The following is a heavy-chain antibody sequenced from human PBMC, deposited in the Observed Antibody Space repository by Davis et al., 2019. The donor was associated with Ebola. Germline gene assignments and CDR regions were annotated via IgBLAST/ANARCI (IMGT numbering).Heavy chain of an antibody. J-gene: IGHJ4*02. Sequence: GESLKISCAASGFTFSSYSMNWVRQAPGKGLEWVSYISSSGSIIYYADSVKGRFTISRDNAKNSLYLQMNSLRAEDTAVYYCARDVEMTTVIGMDLDYWGQGTLVTVSS. CDR3: ARDVEMTTVIGMDLDY. CDR1: GFTFSSYS. V-gene: IGHV3-48*04. D-gene: IGHD4-11*01. CDR2: ISSSGSII.